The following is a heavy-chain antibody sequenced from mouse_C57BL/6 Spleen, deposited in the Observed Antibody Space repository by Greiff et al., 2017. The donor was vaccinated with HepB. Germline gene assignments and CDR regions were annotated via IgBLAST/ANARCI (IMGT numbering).Heavy chain of an antibody. Sequence: VQRVESGAELVMPGASVKLSCKASGYTFTSYWMHWVKQRPGQGLEWIGEIDPSDSYTNYNQKFKGKSTLTVDKSSSTAYMQLSSLTSEDSAVYYCARREFGFDYWGQGTTLTVSS. J-gene: IGHJ2*01. V-gene: IGHV1-69*01. CDR3: ARREFGFDY. CDR1: GYTFTSYW. CDR2: IDPSDSYT.